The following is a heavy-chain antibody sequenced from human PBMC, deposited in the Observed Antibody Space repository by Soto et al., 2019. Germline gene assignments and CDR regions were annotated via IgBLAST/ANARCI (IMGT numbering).Heavy chain of an antibody. CDR3: ARAIGSSWYFLDAFDI. D-gene: IGHD6-13*01. J-gene: IGHJ3*02. CDR1: GGTFSSYA. Sequence: SVKVSCKASGGTFSSYAISWVRQAPGQGLEWMGGIIPIFGTANYAQKFQGRVTITADESTSTAYMELSSLRSEDTAVYYCARAIGSSWYFLDAFDIWGQGTMVTVSS. CDR2: IIPIFGTA. V-gene: IGHV1-69*13.